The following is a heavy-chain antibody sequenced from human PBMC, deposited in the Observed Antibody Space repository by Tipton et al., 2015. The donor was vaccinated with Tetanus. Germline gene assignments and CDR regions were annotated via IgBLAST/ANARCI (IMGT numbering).Heavy chain of an antibody. V-gene: IGHV4-59*01. J-gene: IGHJ4*02. CDR2: IDYSGST. CDR1: GCSISSYY. D-gene: IGHD4-23*01. Sequence: TLSLTCTVSGCSISSYYWSWVRQPPGKGLEWIGYIDYSGSTNYNPSLKSRVTISIDTSKKQFSLNLSSVTAADTAVYFCARCPYGGVSGTLYYWGQGILVTVSS. CDR3: ARCPYGGVSGTLYY.